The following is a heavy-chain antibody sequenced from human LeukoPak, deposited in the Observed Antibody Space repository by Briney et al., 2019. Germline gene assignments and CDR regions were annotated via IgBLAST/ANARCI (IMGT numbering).Heavy chain of an antibody. CDR1: GGSVSSGSYY. D-gene: IGHD5-24*01. J-gene: IGHJ2*01. CDR2: IYYSGST. Sequence: PSETLSLTCTVSGGSVSSGSYYWSWIRQPPGKGLEWLGDIYYSGSTNYNPSLKSRVTISVDTSKKQFSLKLSSVTAADTAVYYCARGPDGYWYFDLWDRGTLVTVSS. CDR3: ARGPDGYWYFDL. V-gene: IGHV4-61*01.